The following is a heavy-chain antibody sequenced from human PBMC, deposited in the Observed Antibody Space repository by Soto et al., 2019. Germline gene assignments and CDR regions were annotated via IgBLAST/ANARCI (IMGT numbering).Heavy chain of an antibody. CDR3: AKALRWFGELPNAFFDY. J-gene: IGHJ4*02. CDR1: GFTFSSYA. V-gene: IGHV3-23*01. CDR2: ISGSGGST. Sequence: GGSLRLSCAASGFTFSSYAMSWVRQAPGKGLEWVSAISGSGGSTYYADSVKGRFTISRDNSKNTLYLQMNSLRAEDTAVYYCAKALRWFGELPNAFFDYWGQGTLVTVSS. D-gene: IGHD3-10*01.